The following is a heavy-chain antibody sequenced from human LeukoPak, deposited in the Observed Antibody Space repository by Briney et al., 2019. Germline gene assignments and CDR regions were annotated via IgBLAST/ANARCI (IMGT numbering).Heavy chain of an antibody. Sequence: GGSLRLSCAASGFTFSNYGMHWVRQAPGKGLEWVAVISDDGSNKHYTDSVKGRFTISRDNSKNTMLLQMNSLRAEDTAVYYCAKGSIAARPGAFDIWGQGTMVTVSS. J-gene: IGHJ3*02. CDR2: ISDDGSNK. CDR3: AKGSIAARPGAFDI. D-gene: IGHD6-6*01. V-gene: IGHV3-30*18. CDR1: GFTFSNYG.